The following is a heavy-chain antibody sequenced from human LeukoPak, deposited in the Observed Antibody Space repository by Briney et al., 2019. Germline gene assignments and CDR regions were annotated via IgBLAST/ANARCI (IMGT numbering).Heavy chain of an antibody. V-gene: IGHV1-69*06. CDR2: IIPIFGTA. D-gene: IGHD2-2*01. CDR1: GGTFSSYA. CDR3: ATSPSDIVVVPDREPYYYGMDV. J-gene: IGHJ6*04. Sequence: SVKVSCKASGGTFSSYAISWVRQAPGQGLEWMGGIIPIFGTANYAQKFQGRVTITADKSTSIAYMELSSLRSEDTAVYYCATSPSDIVVVPDREPYYYGMDVWGKGTTVTVSS.